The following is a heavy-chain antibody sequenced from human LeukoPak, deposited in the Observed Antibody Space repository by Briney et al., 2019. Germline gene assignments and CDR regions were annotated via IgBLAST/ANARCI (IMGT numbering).Heavy chain of an antibody. CDR2: ISYDARSN. Sequence: GGSLRLSCVASGFTFSSYGMHWVRQVPGKGLEWVAVISYDARSNYHVDSVKGRFTISRDNAKNSLYLQMNSLRVEDTAMYYCAKLAKYFYGSETYYFFEHWGQGTPVTASS. CDR3: AKLAKYFYGSETYYFFEH. J-gene: IGHJ4*02. V-gene: IGHV3-30*18. CDR1: GFTFSSYG. D-gene: IGHD3-10*01.